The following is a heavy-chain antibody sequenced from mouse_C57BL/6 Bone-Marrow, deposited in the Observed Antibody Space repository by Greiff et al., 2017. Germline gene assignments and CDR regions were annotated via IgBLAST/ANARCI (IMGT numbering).Heavy chain of an antibody. V-gene: IGHV5-9*01. D-gene: IGHD1-1*01. Sequence: EVKLMESGGGLVKPGGSLKLSCAASGFTFSSYTMSWVRQTPEKRLQWVAAISGGGGNTYYPDSVKGRFTISRDNDKNILYLQMSSLRSEDTALYYCSRQVTTVLATKYFDVGGTAQTATVPS. J-gene: IGHJ1*02. CDR1: GFTFSSYT. CDR3: SRQVTTVLATKYFDV. CDR2: ISGGGGNT.